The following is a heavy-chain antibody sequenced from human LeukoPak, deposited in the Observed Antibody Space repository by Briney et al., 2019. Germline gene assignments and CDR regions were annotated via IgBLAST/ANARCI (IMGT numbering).Heavy chain of an antibody. Sequence: GRSLRLSCAASEFTFSSYAMHWVRQAPGKGLEWVAVISYDGSNKYYADSVKGRFTISRDNSKNTLYLQMNSLRAEDTAVYYCARDTGGDGSSDYWGQGTLVTVSS. CDR3: ARDTGGDGSSDY. D-gene: IGHD2-15*01. V-gene: IGHV3-30-3*01. CDR1: EFTFSSYA. J-gene: IGHJ4*02. CDR2: ISYDGSNK.